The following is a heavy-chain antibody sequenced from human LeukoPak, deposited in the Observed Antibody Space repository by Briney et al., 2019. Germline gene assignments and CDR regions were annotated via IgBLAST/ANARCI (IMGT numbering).Heavy chain of an antibody. CDR2: ISHDSAIK. CDR3: VRDNPRCCGVVPVNIDDY. D-gene: IGHD2-15*01. J-gene: IGHJ4*02. CDR1: GLTLSSYA. Sequence: GGSLRLSCAASGLTLSSYAMSWVRQAPGKGLEWISYISHDSAIKYYADSVRGRFTISRDNAKSSLYPQMHSLRAEDTAVYYCVRDNPRCCGVVPVNIDDYWGQGTLLTVSS. V-gene: IGHV3-48*01.